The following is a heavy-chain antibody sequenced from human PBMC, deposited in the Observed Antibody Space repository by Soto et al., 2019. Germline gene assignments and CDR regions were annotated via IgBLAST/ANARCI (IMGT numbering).Heavy chain of an antibody. D-gene: IGHD6-19*01. CDR3: ARDVPVAGENDYDGMDV. CDR1: GFSFKTYN. Sequence: EVQVVESGGGLVKPGGSLRLSCAASGFSFKTYNMNWVRQAPGKGLEWVSSISGSGSDIFYADSVKGRFTITRDNARNSVYLEMKSLRGEDTAVYYCARDVPVAGENDYDGMDVWGQGTTVTVSS. J-gene: IGHJ6*02. V-gene: IGHV3-21*01. CDR2: ISGSGSDI.